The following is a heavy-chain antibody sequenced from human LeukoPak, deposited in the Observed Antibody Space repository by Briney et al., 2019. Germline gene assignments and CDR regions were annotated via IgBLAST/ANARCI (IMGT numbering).Heavy chain of an antibody. CDR2: IYSGGST. CDR3: ARAELKYSSSWYFDY. D-gene: IGHD6-13*01. Sequence: GGSLRLSCAASGFTVSSNYMSWVRQAPGKGLEWVSVIYSGGSTYYADSVKGRFTISRDNSKNTLYLQMNSLRAEDTAVYYCARAELKYSSSWYFDYWGQGTLVTVSS. J-gene: IGHJ4*02. V-gene: IGHV3-66*01. CDR1: GFTVSSNY.